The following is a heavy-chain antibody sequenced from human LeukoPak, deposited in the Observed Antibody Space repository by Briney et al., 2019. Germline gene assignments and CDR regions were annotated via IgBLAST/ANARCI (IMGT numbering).Heavy chain of an antibody. V-gene: IGHV3-74*01. CDR3: ARDRLDRNYYYGLDV. D-gene: IGHD2-2*03. Sequence: GGSLRLSCTASGFTLSSYWMHWVRQAPGKGLVWVSRINSDESTYADSVKGRFTISRDNAMNTLYLQMNSLRAEDTAVYYCARDRLDRNYYYGLDVWGQGTTVTVS. CDR2: INSDES. CDR1: GFTLSSYW. J-gene: IGHJ6*02.